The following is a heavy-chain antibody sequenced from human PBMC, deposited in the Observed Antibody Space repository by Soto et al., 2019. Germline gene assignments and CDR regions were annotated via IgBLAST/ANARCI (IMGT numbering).Heavy chain of an antibody. CDR2: ISAYNGNT. CDR1: GYTFTSYG. D-gene: IGHD3-3*01. J-gene: IGHJ4*02. V-gene: IGHV1-18*01. CDR3: ARDKFGFWTAGY. Sequence: ASVQVSCKASGYTFTSYGINWVRQAPGQGLEWVGWISAYNGNTNYAQRLQGRVTMTTDTSTITAYMELRSLRSDDTAVYSCARDKFGFWTAGYWGQGTLVTVSS.